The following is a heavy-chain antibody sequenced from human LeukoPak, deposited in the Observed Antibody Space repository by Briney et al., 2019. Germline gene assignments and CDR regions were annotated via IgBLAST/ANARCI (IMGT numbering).Heavy chain of an antibody. CDR1: GYSFTSYW. CDR3: ATSQGTSGWAYYFDY. CDR2: IYPGDSDA. Sequence: GESLKISCKGSGYSFTSYWIGWVRQMPGKGLEWMGIIYPGDSDARYSPSFRGQVTISADKSISTAYLQWSSLKASDTAMYYCATSQGTSGWAYYFDYWGQGTLVTVSS. J-gene: IGHJ4*02. V-gene: IGHV5-51*01. D-gene: IGHD2-2*01.